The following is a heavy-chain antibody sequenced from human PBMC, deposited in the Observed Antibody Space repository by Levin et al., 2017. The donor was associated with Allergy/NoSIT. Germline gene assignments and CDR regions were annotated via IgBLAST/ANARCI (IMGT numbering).Heavy chain of an antibody. D-gene: IGHD3-10*01. J-gene: IGHJ4*02. V-gene: IGHV4-61*02. CDR2: IYSSGSA. CDR1: GGSIRSGSYY. Sequence: SPTLSLPCQVSGGSIRSGSYYWSWIRQPAAKGLEWIGRIYSSGSANYNPSLKSRVTISVDTSKNQFSLKLSSVTAADTAVYYCARAEVGSEHWGQGTLVTVSS. CDR3: ARAEVGSEH.